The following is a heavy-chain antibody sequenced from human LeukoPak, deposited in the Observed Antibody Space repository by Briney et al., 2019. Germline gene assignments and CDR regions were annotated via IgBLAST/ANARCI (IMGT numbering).Heavy chain of an antibody. CDR1: GFTFSSYW. V-gene: IGHV3-74*01. D-gene: IGHD3-22*01. J-gene: IGHJ1*01. CDR2: IKSDGST. CDR3: ARAPSEIGGYYPEYFRH. Sequence: GGSLRLSCAASGFTFSSYWMHCVRQAPGTGLVWVSRIKSDGSTRYADSVKGRFTISRDNAKNTVSLQMNSLRAEDTGVYYCARAPSEIGGYYPEYFRHWGQGTLVTVSP.